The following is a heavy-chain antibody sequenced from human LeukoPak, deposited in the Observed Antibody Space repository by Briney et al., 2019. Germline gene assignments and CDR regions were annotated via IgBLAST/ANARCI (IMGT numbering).Heavy chain of an antibody. CDR1: GGTFSSCA. CDR2: IIPIFGTA. D-gene: IGHD3-22*01. J-gene: IGHJ3*02. Sequence: SVKVSCKASGGTFSSCAISWVRQAPGQGLEWMGGIIPIFGTANYAQKFQDRVTITTDESTSTAYMELSSLRSEDTAVYYCGMAYYDSSGHLPSAFDIWGQGTMVTVSS. V-gene: IGHV1-69*05. CDR3: GMAYYDSSGHLPSAFDI.